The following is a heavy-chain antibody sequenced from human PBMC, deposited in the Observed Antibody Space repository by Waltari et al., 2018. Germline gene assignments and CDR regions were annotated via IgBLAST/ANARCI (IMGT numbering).Heavy chain of an antibody. J-gene: IGHJ4*02. CDR1: GFTFRPYS. Sequence: EVQLVESGGGQVQPGGSLRLSCATSGFTFRPYSLNWVRQAPGKGLEWVSSISSSSGKRYYADSVKGRFTISRDNAKNSMYMQLNSQRVEDTAIYYCARGVSITETPWFAYWGQGTLVTVSS. CDR3: ARGVSITETPWFAY. V-gene: IGHV3-21*02. CDR2: ISSSSGKR. D-gene: IGHD5-12*01.